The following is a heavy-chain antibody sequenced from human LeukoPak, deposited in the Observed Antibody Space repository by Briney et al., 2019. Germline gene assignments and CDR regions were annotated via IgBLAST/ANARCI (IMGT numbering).Heavy chain of an antibody. CDR1: GFTVSNYY. Sequence: PGGSLRLSCAVSGFTVSNYYMSWVRQAPGRGLEWVSVVYSGGATAYADSVKGRFTISRDNSKNTLYLQMNSLRAEDTAVYYCAGGDYYYGIDVWGQGTTVTVSS. CDR3: AGGDYYYGIDV. CDR2: VYSGGAT. J-gene: IGHJ6*02. V-gene: IGHV3-53*01.